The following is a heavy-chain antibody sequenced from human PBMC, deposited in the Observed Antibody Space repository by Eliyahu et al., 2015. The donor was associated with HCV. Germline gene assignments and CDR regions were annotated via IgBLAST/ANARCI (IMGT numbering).Heavy chain of an antibody. Sequence: QVQLVQSGAXVKKPGASVKVSCKASGXTFXGXYIHWVXQAPGQGLXWMGWINSNSGGTSDAQKFQGRVIMTRDTSISTAYMELNRLTSDDMAVYYCARGDSSSSYPIPYYFDYWGQGTLVTVSS. CDR1: GXTFXGXY. V-gene: IGHV1-2*02. D-gene: IGHD6-6*01. J-gene: IGHJ4*02. CDR3: ARGDSSSSYPIPYYFDY. CDR2: INSNSGGT.